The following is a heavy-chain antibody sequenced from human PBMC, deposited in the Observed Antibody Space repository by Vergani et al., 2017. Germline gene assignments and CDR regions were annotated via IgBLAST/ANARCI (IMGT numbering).Heavy chain of an antibody. CDR3: ARMGGYDEGDAFRIGYFDS. V-gene: IGHV4-31*03. Sequence: QVQLQESGPGLVKPSQTLSLTCSVSGDSISSGVYYWNWIRQHPGKGLEWIGCIYSTGSTHHNPSLRRRINMSVETSKNQFSLKLNSVTAADTAMYYCARMGGYDEGDAFRIGYFDSWGPGILVTVSS. D-gene: IGHD3-22*01. CDR1: GDSISSGVYY. J-gene: IGHJ4*02. CDR2: IYSTGST.